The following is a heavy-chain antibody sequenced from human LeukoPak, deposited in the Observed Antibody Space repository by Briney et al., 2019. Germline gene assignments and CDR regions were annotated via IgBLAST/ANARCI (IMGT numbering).Heavy chain of an antibody. J-gene: IGHJ5*02. CDR2: IYYSGST. CDR1: GGSISSYH. Sequence: PSETLSLTCTVSGGSISSYHWSWIQQPPGKGLEWIGYIYYSGSTNYNPSLMSRVTISVDTSKNQFSLKVNSVTAADTAVYYCARVVAGRRFDPWGQGTLVTVSS. CDR3: ARVVAGRRFDP. D-gene: IGHD6-19*01. V-gene: IGHV4-59*01.